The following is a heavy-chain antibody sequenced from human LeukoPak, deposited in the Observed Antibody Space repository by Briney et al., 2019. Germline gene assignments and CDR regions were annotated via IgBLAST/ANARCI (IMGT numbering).Heavy chain of an antibody. CDR1: GFTFSSYA. J-gene: IGHJ5*02. V-gene: IGHV3-21*01. Sequence: GGSLRLSCAASGFTFSSYAMSWVRQAPGKGLEWVSSISSSSDYIYYADSVKGRFTISRDNAKNSLYLQMKSLRAEDTAVYYCARGKTSQNIVARKTYNWFDPWGQGTLVTVSS. CDR3: ARGKTSQNIVARKTYNWFDP. CDR2: ISSSSDYI. D-gene: IGHD2/OR15-2a*01.